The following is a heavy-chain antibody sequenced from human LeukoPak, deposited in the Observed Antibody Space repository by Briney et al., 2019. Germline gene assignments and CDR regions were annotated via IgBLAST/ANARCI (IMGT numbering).Heavy chain of an antibody. CDR2: ISYDGSNK. Sequence: GGSLRVSCAASGFTFSSYGMHWVRQAPGKGLEWVAVISYDGSNKYYADSVKGRFTISRDNSKNTLYLQMNSLRAEDTAVYYCAKDWIQLDYWGQGTLVTVSS. CDR1: GFTFSSYG. J-gene: IGHJ4*02. V-gene: IGHV3-30*18. D-gene: IGHD5-18*01. CDR3: AKDWIQLDY.